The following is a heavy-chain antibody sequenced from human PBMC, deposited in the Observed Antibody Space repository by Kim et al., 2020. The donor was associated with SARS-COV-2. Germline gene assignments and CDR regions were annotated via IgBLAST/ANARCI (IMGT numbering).Heavy chain of an antibody. CDR2: ISSSSSYI. D-gene: IGHD3-3*01. J-gene: IGHJ4*02. Sequence: GGSLRLSCAASGFTFSSYSMNWVRQAPGKGLEWVSSISSSSSYIYYADSVKGRFTISRDNAKNSLYLQMNSLRAEDTAVYYCARDRGPNYDFWSAYYFDYWGQGTLVTVSS. V-gene: IGHV3-21*01. CDR1: GFTFSSYS. CDR3: ARDRGPNYDFWSAYYFDY.